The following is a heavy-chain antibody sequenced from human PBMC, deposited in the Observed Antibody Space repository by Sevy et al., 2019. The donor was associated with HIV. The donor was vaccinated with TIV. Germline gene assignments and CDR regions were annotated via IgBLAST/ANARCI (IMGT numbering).Heavy chain of an antibody. CDR3: ARDVGDNYFYYGMDV. Sequence: AESLSLTCAVSGYSITSGYYWGWIRQPPGKGLEWIGSIYHSGNTYYNSSLKSRVTISVHTSKNQFSLKLTSVTAADSAVYYCARDVGDNYFYYGMDVWGQGILVHVSS. CDR1: GYSITSGYY. J-gene: IGHJ6*02. V-gene: IGHV4-38-2*02. CDR2: IYHSGNT.